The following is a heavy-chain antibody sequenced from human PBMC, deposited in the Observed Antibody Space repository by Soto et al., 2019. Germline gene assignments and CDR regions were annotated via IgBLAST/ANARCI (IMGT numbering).Heavy chain of an antibody. Sequence: GGSLRLSCAASGFIFSSYGMHWVRQAPGKGLEWVAVISYDENNKHYADSVKGRFTISRDNSKNTLYLQMNSLRVEDTAVYYCAKDSRIVVVTAPYDYWGQGT. D-gene: IGHD2-21*02. V-gene: IGHV3-30*18. J-gene: IGHJ4*02. CDR1: GFIFSSYG. CDR2: ISYDENNK. CDR3: AKDSRIVVVTAPYDY.